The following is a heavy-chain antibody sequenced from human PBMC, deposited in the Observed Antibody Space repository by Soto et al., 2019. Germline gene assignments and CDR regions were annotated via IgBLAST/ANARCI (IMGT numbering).Heavy chain of an antibody. D-gene: IGHD6-6*01. J-gene: IGHJ5*02. Sequence: PSETLSLTCTVSGGSVSSGSYYWSWIRQPPGKGLEWIGYIYYSGSTNYNPSLKSRVTISVDTSKNQFSLKLSSVSAADTAVYYCARTPNSSSSLWFDPWGQGTLVTVSS. V-gene: IGHV4-61*01. CDR2: IYYSGST. CDR3: ARTPNSSSSLWFDP. CDR1: GGSVSSGSYY.